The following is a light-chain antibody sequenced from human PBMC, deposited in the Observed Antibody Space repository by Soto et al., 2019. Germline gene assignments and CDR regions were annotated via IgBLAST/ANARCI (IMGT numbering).Light chain of an antibody. Sequence: QSALTQPASVSGSPGQSITISCTGTNSDIGAYNYVSWYQQHPGKAPKLMINAVNNRPSGVSNRFSGSKSGSTASLTISGLQAEDEAEYYCSSYTSRSTLVFGTGTKLTVL. CDR1: NSDIGAYNY. CDR2: AVN. V-gene: IGLV2-14*01. CDR3: SSYTSRSTLV. J-gene: IGLJ1*01.